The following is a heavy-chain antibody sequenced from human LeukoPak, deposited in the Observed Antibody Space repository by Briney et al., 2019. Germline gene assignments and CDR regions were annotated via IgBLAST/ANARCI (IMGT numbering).Heavy chain of an antibody. CDR1: GSTFSIYT. CDR3: ARESTGTFDY. V-gene: IGHV3-64*01. J-gene: IGHJ4*02. D-gene: IGHD4-17*01. CDR2: IGSNGGST. Sequence: GGSRRLSWAASGSTFSIYTMHWVRQAQGKGLEPVSAIGSNGGSTYYANSVKGRFTISRDNSKNTLYLRMGSLRDEDMAVYYCARESTGTFDYWGQGTLVTVSP.